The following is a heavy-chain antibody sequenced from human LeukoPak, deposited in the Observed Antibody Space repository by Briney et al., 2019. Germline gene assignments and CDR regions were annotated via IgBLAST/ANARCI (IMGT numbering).Heavy chain of an antibody. D-gene: IGHD2-2*01. J-gene: IGHJ4*02. CDR3: ARDSCGSPSCFDY. V-gene: IGHV3-33*01. Sequence: GGSLRLSCTASGFTFNSYGMHWVRQAPGRGLEWVAAIQYDGSIEYYADSVKGRFTISRDQSKNTLFLQVNSLRAEDTAVYYCARDSCGSPSCFDYWGQGTLVTVSS. CDR1: GFTFNSYG. CDR2: IQYDGSIE.